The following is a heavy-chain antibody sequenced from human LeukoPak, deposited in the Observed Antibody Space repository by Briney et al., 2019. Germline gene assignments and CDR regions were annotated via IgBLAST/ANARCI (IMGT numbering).Heavy chain of an antibody. CDR1: GGSFSGYY. Sequence: SETLSLTCAVYGGSFSGYYWSWIRQPPGKGLEWIGEINHSGSTNYNPSLKSRVTISVDTSKNQLSLKLSSVTAADTAVYYCARRWLHRKGFDYWGQGTLVTVSS. D-gene: IGHD5-24*01. CDR3: ARRWLHRKGFDY. J-gene: IGHJ4*02. CDR2: INHSGST. V-gene: IGHV4-34*01.